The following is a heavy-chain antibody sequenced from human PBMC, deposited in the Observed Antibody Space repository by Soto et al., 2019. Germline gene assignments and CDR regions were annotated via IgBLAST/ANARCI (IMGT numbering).Heavy chain of an antibody. CDR1: GFTFNIYA. D-gene: IGHD1-20*01. V-gene: IGHV3-23*01. CDR3: ATVHNTSRSFDY. Sequence: PGGSLRLSCAASGFTFNIYAMTWVRQAPGKGLEWVSTTGATGRTPYYSDSVKGRFTDSRENTRNTLDLQMRNLRAADTAVYYCATVHNTSRSFDYWGQGTLVTV. J-gene: IGHJ4*02. CDR2: TGATGRTP.